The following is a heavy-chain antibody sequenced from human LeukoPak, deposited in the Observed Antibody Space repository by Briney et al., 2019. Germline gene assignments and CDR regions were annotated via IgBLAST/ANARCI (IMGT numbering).Heavy chain of an antibody. J-gene: IGHJ4*02. CDR2: IKQDGSEK. D-gene: IGHD3-10*01. V-gene: IGHV3-7*01. CDR3: ARGGLLWFGELSYFDY. Sequence: GGSLRLSCAASGFTFSSYWMSWVRQAPGKGLEWVANIKQDGSEKYYVDSVKGRFTISRDNAKNSLYLQMNSLRAEDTAVYYCARGGLLWFGELSYFDYWGQGTLVTVSS. CDR1: GFTFSSYW.